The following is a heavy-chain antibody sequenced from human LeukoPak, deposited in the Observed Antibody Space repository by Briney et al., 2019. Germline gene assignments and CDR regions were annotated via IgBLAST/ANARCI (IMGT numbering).Heavy chain of an antibody. Sequence: PGGSLRLSCAASGFTFSSYSMNWVRQAPGKGLEWVSSISSSSSYIYYADSVKGRFTISRGNAKNSLYLQMNSLRAEDTAVYYCARGDSGYYDAFDIWGQGTMVTVSS. CDR3: ARGDSGYYDAFDI. D-gene: IGHD3-22*01. V-gene: IGHV3-21*01. J-gene: IGHJ3*02. CDR1: GFTFSSYS. CDR2: ISSSSSYI.